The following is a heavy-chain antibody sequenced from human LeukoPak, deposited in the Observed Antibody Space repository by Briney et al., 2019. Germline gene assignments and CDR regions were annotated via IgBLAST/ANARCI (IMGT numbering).Heavy chain of an antibody. Sequence: GGSLRLSCAASGFTFDDYAMHWVRQAPGKGLEWVSGISWNSGSIGYADSVKGRFTISRDNAKNSLYLQVNSLRAEDTALYYCAKPTHYDDAFDIWGQGTMVTVSS. D-gene: IGHD3-22*01. CDR3: AKPTHYDDAFDI. J-gene: IGHJ3*02. CDR2: ISWNSGSI. CDR1: GFTFDDYA. V-gene: IGHV3-9*01.